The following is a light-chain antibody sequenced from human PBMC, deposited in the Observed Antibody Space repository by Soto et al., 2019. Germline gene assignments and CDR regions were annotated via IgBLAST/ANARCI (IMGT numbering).Light chain of an antibody. V-gene: IGLV2-14*03. Sequence: QSALTQPASVSGSPGQSITISCTGTSDVGTYDYVSWYQQHPCTAPKLIIYDVRGRPSGVSNRFSGSKSGNTASLTISGLQSADEADYDCSSYTSPSDVVFGGGTKVTVL. CDR1: SDVGTYDY. J-gene: IGLJ2*01. CDR3: SSYTSPSDVV. CDR2: DVR.